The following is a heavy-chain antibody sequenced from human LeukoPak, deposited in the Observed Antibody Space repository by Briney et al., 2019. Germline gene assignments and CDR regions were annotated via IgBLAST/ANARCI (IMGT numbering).Heavy chain of an antibody. CDR1: AFTFSDFA. D-gene: IGHD3-22*01. CDR3: TYDTSGYNYYFDH. J-gene: IGHJ4*02. Sequence: GGSMILSCATAAFTFSDFAITWVRQAPGKGLECIGFIRSRANGGTSEFVASVKGRFTFSRDDSQSIAYLQMNSLKPEDTANYFGTYDTSGYNYYFDHGGQGTLVTVSS. CDR2: IRSRANGGTS. V-gene: IGHV3-49*04.